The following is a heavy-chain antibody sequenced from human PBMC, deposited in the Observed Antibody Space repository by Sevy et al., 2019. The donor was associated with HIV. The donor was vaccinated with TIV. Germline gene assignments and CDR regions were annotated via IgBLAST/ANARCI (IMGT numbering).Heavy chain of an antibody. CDR3: ASQYIAAAGLAGYYGMDV. CDR1: GFTFSSYE. Sequence: GGSLRLSCAASGFTFSSYEMNWVRQAPGKGLEWVSYISSSGSTIYYADSVKGRFTISRDNAKNSLYLQINSLRAEDTAVYYCASQYIAAAGLAGYYGMDVWGQGTTVTVSS. V-gene: IGHV3-48*03. D-gene: IGHD6-13*01. CDR2: ISSSGSTI. J-gene: IGHJ6*02.